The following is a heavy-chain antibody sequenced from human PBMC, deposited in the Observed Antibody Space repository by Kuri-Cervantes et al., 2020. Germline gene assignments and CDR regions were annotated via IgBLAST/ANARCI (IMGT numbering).Heavy chain of an antibody. D-gene: IGHD5-24*01. Sequence: LRLSCTVSGGSISSGSYYWSWIRQPAGKRLEWIGRISASGNTNYNPSLKSRVTISVDTSKNQFSLKLSSVTAADTAVYYCARNARLMATGSLDYWGQGTLVTVSS. CDR1: GGSISSGSYY. V-gene: IGHV4-61*02. CDR3: ARNARLMATGSLDY. J-gene: IGHJ4*02. CDR2: ISASGNT.